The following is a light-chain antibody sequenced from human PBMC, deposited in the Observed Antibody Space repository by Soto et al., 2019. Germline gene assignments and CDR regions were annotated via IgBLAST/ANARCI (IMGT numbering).Light chain of an antibody. V-gene: IGKV3-20*01. Sequence: DIVLTQSPGTLSLSPGERATLSFRAGQSVSSNYLAWYQQKPGQAPSLLIYGASSRATGIPDRFSGSGSGTDFTLTISRLEPEDSSVYYCHHYDDTLSITFGQGTRLEIK. CDR1: QSVSSNY. CDR2: GAS. CDR3: HHYDDTLSIT. J-gene: IGKJ5*01.